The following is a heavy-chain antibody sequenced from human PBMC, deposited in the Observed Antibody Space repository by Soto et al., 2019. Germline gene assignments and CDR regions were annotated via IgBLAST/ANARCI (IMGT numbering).Heavy chain of an antibody. Sequence: SETMYITCTVSVCSMSSGGYDGSWIRQHPGKGLEWIGYIYYSGSTYYNPSLKSRVTISVDTSKNQFSLKLSSLRSEDTAVYYCVEYSSPKYYYDSSGSPVYWGQGTLVTVSS. D-gene: IGHD3-22*01. J-gene: IGHJ4*02. V-gene: IGHV4-31*03. CDR1: VCSMSSGGYD. CDR2: IYYSGST. CDR3: VEYSSPKYYYDSSGSPVY.